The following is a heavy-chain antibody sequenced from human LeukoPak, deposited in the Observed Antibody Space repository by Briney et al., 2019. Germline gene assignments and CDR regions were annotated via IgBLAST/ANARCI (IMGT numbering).Heavy chain of an antibody. CDR2: IIPIFGTA. J-gene: IGHJ6*03. CDR3: ARGPTVVTYYYYMDV. CDR1: GGTFSSYA. Sequence: SVKVSCKASGGTFSSYAISWVRQAPGQGLEWMGRIIPIFGTANYAQKFQGRVTITADESTSTAYMELSSLRSEDTAVYYCARGPTVVTYYYYMDVWGKGTTVTVSS. V-gene: IGHV1-69*13. D-gene: IGHD4-23*01.